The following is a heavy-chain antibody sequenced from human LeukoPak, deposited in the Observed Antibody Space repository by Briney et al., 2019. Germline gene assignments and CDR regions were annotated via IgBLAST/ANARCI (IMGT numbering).Heavy chain of an antibody. V-gene: IGHV4-59*08. CDR1: GGSINSYY. Sequence: SETLSPTCTVSGGSINSYYWSWIRQPPGKGLEWIGYIYYSGSTNYNPSLKSRVTISVDTSKNQFSLKLSSVTAADTAVYYCARSSCSSTSCRDAFDIWGQGTMVTVSS. CDR2: IYYSGST. D-gene: IGHD2-2*01. J-gene: IGHJ3*02. CDR3: ARSSCSSTSCRDAFDI.